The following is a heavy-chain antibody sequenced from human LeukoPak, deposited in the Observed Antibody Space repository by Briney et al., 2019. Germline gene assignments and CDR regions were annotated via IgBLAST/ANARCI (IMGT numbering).Heavy chain of an antibody. CDR1: GYTFTSYY. V-gene: IGHV1-46*04. D-gene: IGHD4-17*01. Sequence: ASVKVSCKASGYTFTSYYMHWVRQAPGQGVEWMGIINPSGGSTYYADSVKGRFTISRDNSKNTLYLQMNSLRAEDTAVYYCAKDTTVSPYYYYGMDVWGQGTTVTVSS. CDR3: AKDTTVSPYYYYGMDV. J-gene: IGHJ6*02. CDR2: INPSGGST.